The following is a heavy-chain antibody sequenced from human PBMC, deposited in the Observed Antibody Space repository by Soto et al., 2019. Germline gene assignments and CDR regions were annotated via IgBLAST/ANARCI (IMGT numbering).Heavy chain of an antibody. D-gene: IGHD6-13*01. CDR1: GGSFISYA. CDR2: ISGSGGST. J-gene: IGHJ4*02. V-gene: IGHV3-23*01. Sequence: PLRHPCTAVGGSFISYAMSWVRKATGKGLEWVSAISGSGGSTYYADSVKGRFTISRDNSKNTLYLQMNSLRAEDTAVYYCAKGHSTYGSSWYLYWGQGTLVTVSS. CDR3: AKGHSTYGSSWYLY.